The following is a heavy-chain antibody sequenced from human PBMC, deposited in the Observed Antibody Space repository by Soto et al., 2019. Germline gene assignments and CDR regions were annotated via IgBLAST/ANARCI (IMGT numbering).Heavy chain of an antibody. CDR3: GGGYCCGGRCFSSFIDRFDP. CDR1: GGTFSSYA. D-gene: IGHD2-15*01. CDR2: IIPIFGTA. J-gene: IGHJ5*02. Sequence: QVQLVQSGAEVKKPGSSVKVSCKASGGTFSSYAISWVRQAPGQGLEWMGGIIPIFGTANYAQKFQGRVTDSPDESTRHAYMEVGRLGSEDTGVYLCGGGYCCGGRCFSSFIDRFDPWGQGTLVTVSS. V-gene: IGHV1-69*05.